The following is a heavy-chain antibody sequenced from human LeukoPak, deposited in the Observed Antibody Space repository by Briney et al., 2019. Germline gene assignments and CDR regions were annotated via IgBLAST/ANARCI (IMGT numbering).Heavy chain of an antibody. V-gene: IGHV4-34*01. CDR1: GGSISSYY. CDR3: ARDAYSYDSGRALDS. J-gene: IGHJ4*02. CDR2: INHSGST. Sequence: SETLSLTCTVSGGSISSYYWSWIRQPPGKGLEWIGEINHSGSTNYNPSLKSRVTISVGTSKNQFSLKLSSVTAADTAVYYCARDAYSYDSGRALDSWGQGTLVTVSS. D-gene: IGHD3-10*01.